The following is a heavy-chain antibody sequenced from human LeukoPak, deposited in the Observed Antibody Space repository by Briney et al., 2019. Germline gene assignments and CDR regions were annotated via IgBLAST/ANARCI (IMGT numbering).Heavy chain of an antibody. J-gene: IGHJ4*02. CDR1: GFTFSNSG. CDR3: ARDMIIGVSAMARLGSFDY. D-gene: IGHD5-18*01. V-gene: IGHV3-30*02. Sequence: GGSLRLSCAASGFTFSNSGMHWVRQAPGKGLEWVALIRYDGSDKYYADSVKGRFTISRDNSKNTLYLQMNSLRAEDTAVFYCARDMIIGVSAMARLGSFDYWGQGTLVTVSS. CDR2: IRYDGSDK.